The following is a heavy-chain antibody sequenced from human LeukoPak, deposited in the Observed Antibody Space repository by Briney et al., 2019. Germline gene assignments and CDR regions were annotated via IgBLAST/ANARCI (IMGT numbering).Heavy chain of an antibody. CDR2: ISGSGVST. Sequence: PGGSLRLSCAASGFTFSNYWMSWVRQAPGKGLEWVSAISGSGVSTYYADSVKGRFTISRDNSKNTLYLQMNSLRAEDTAVYYCAKGVGYCSGGSCQQFDYWGQGTLVTVSS. V-gene: IGHV3-23*01. CDR1: GFTFSNYW. CDR3: AKGVGYCSGGSCQQFDY. D-gene: IGHD2-15*01. J-gene: IGHJ4*02.